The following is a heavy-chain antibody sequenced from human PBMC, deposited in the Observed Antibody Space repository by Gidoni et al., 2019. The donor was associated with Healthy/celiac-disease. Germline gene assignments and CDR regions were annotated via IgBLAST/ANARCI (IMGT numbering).Heavy chain of an antibody. CDR3: TTDLSCDGSTSCYTPYYYYGMDV. J-gene: IGHJ6*02. Sequence: EVQLVESGGGLVKPGGSLRLSCAASGLPFSNAWMSGVRQAPGKGLEWVGRIKSKTDGGTTDYAAPVKGRFTISRDDSKNTLYLQMNSLKTEDTAVYYCTTDLSCDGSTSCYTPYYYYGMDVWGQGTTVTVSS. D-gene: IGHD2-2*02. CDR1: GLPFSNAW. CDR2: IKSKTDGGTT. V-gene: IGHV3-15*01.